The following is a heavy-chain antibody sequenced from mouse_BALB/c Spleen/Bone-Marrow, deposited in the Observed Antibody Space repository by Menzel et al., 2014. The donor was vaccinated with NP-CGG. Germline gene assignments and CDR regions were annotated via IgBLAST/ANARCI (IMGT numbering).Heavy chain of an antibody. CDR3: AMYYYGSSLFAY. D-gene: IGHD1-1*01. CDR2: IDPANGNT. Sequence: VHVKQSGVELVKPGASVKLSCTASGFNIKDTYIHWVKQRPEQGLEWIGRIDPANGNTRYDPKFQGKATITADTSSNTAYLQLSSLTSEDTAVYYCAMYYYGSSLFAYWGQGTLVTVSA. J-gene: IGHJ3*01. V-gene: IGHV14-3*02. CDR1: GFNIKDTY.